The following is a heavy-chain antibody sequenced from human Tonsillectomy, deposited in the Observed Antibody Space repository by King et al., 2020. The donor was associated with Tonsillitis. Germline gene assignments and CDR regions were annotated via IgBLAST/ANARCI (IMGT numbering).Heavy chain of an antibody. CDR2: IKQDGSEK. V-gene: IGHV3-7*01. Sequence: VQLVESGGGLVQPGGSLRLSCAASGFTFNNYWMSWVRQAPGKGLEWVAKIKQDGSEKYYVDSVKGRFTISRDNAKNSLFLQMNSLRAEDTAIYYCARDVDYYDISGQRDWGQGTLVTVSS. CDR3: ARDVDYYDISGQRD. J-gene: IGHJ4*02. D-gene: IGHD3-22*01. CDR1: GFTFNNYW.